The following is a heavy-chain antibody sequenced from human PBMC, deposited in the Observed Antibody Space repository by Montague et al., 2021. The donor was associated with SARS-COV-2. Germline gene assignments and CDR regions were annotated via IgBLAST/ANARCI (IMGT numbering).Heavy chain of an antibody. V-gene: IGHV4-39*01. J-gene: IGHJ6*02. D-gene: IGHD3-9*01. Sequence: SETLSLTCTVSGGSISSSSYYWGWIRQPPGKGLEWIGSIYYSGSTYYNPSLMSRVTISLDTSKNQFSLKLSSVTAADTAVYYCARHDDILSTYYYYYGMDVWGQGTTVTVSS. CDR1: GGSISSSSYY. CDR3: ARHDDILSTYYYYYGMDV. CDR2: IYYSGST.